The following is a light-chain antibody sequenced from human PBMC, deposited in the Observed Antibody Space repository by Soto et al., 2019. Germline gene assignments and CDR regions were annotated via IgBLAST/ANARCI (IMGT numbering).Light chain of an antibody. CDR1: SSNIGSTT. J-gene: IGLJ3*02. Sequence: QSALTQPPSASGTPGQRVPIPCSGSSSNIGSTTVSWYQQPPGTAPKLLIYTNNQRPSGVPDRFSGSKSDTSASLAISGLQSEDEADYYCAAWDDSLNGWVFGGGTKLTVL. CDR3: AAWDDSLNGWV. CDR2: TNN. V-gene: IGLV1-44*01.